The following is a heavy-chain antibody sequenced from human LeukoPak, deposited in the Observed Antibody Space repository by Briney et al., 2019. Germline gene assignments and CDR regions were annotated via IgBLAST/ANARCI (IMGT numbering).Heavy chain of an antibody. V-gene: IGHV3-9*01. Sequence: PGGSLRLSCAASGFTFDDYAMHWVRQAPGKGLEWVSGISWNSGSIGYADSVKGRFTISRDNAKNSLYLQTNGLRAEDTALYYCAKDAYYDILTGVHWFDPWGQGTLVTVSS. CDR3: AKDAYYDILTGVHWFDP. D-gene: IGHD3-9*01. CDR2: ISWNSGSI. J-gene: IGHJ5*02. CDR1: GFTFDDYA.